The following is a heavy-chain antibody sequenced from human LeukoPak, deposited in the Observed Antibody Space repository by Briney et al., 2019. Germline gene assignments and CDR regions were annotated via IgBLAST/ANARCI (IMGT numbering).Heavy chain of an antibody. J-gene: IGHJ6*03. CDR1: GFTFSSYW. CDR3: ARVGYCSSTSCYRDPYYYYYYMDV. D-gene: IGHD2-2*01. V-gene: IGHV3-7*01. Sequence: GGSLRLSCAASGFTFSSYWMSWVRQAPGKGLEWVANIKQDGSEKYYVDSVKGRFTISRDNAKNSLYLQMNSLRAEDTAVYYCARVGYCSSTSCYRDPYYYYYYMDVWGKGTTVTVSS. CDR2: IKQDGSEK.